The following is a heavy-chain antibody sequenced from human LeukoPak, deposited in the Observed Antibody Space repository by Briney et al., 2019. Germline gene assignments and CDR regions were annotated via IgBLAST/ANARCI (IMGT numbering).Heavy chain of an antibody. CDR3: TGYYYDSSRGFDL. CDR2: INWNGAWT. J-gene: IGHJ5*02. Sequence: GGSLRLSCAASGFKFDDYGMSWVRQAPGKGLEWVCDINWNGAWTGYADSVKGRFTISRDNAKNSLYLQMNSLRAEDTALYYCTGYYYDSSRGFDLWGQGTLVTVSA. CDR1: GFKFDDYG. D-gene: IGHD3-22*01. V-gene: IGHV3-20*04.